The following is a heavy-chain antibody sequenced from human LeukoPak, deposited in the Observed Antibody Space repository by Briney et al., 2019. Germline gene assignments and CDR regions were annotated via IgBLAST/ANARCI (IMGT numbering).Heavy chain of an antibody. CDR3: ARGVWGSGSYYVDY. J-gene: IGHJ4*02. CDR1: GYTFTSYD. Sequence: GASVKVSCKASGYTFTSYDINWVRQATGQGLEWMGWMNPNSGNTGYAQKFQGRVTITRNTSISTAYMELSSLRSEDTAVYYCARGVWGSGSYYVDYWGQGTLVTVSS. D-gene: IGHD3-10*01. V-gene: IGHV1-8*03. CDR2: MNPNSGNT.